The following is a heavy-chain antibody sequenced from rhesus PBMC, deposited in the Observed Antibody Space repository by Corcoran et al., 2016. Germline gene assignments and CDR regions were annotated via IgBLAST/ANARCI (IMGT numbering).Heavy chain of an antibody. Sequence: EVQLVESGGGLVQPGGSLRLSCAASGFTFSNNWMSWVRQAPGKGLNWFGRCKNQAEGGTALYSESVKGRFISSRDESKNTLYLQMNSLKTEDTAVYYCTGEGYSGSWNYWGQGVLVTVSS. V-gene: IGHV3-16*02. CDR1: GFTFSNNW. CDR3: TGEGYSGSWNY. J-gene: IGHJ4*01. CDR2: CKNQAEGGTA. D-gene: IGHD6-25*01.